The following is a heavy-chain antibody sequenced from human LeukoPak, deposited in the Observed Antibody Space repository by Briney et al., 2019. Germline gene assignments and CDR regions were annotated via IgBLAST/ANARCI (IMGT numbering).Heavy chain of an antibody. CDR1: GGSISSSSYY. CDR2: IYYSGST. Sequence: SETLSLTCTVSGGSISSSSYYWGWIRQPPGKGLEWIGGIYYSGSTYYNPSLKSRVTISVDTSKNQFSLKLSSVTAADTAVYYCARQTSGSYYGDWFDPWGQGTLVTVSS. V-gene: IGHV4-39*01. D-gene: IGHD1-26*01. J-gene: IGHJ5*02. CDR3: ARQTSGSYYGDWFDP.